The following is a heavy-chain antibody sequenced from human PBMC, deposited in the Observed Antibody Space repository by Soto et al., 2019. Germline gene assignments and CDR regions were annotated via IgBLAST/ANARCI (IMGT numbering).Heavy chain of an antibody. V-gene: IGHV3-30*18. CDR1: GFTFSSYG. D-gene: IGHD1-26*01. CDR3: AKDPQAVGATNNWFDP. J-gene: IGHJ5*02. Sequence: GGSLRLSCAASGFTFSSYGMHWVRQAPGKGLEWVAVISYDGSNKYYADSVKGRFTISRDNSKNTLYLQMNSLRAEDTAVYYCAKDPQAVGATNNWFDPWGQGTLVTVSS. CDR2: ISYDGSNK.